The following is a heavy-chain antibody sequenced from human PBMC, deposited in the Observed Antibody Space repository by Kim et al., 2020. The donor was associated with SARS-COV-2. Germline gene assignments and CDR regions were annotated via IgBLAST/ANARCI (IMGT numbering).Heavy chain of an antibody. J-gene: IGHJ4*02. V-gene: IGHV3-33*01. CDR2: IWYDGNNK. Sequence: GGSLRLSCAASGFIFNSYGMHWVRQAPGKGLEWVAVIWYDGNNKYYAESVKGRFTISRDNSKNTLYLQMNSLRAEDTAVYYCARDRSLYSDYFCSSDWGQGTLVTVSS. D-gene: IGHD4-17*01. CDR3: ARDRSLYSDYFCSSD. CDR1: GFIFNSYG.